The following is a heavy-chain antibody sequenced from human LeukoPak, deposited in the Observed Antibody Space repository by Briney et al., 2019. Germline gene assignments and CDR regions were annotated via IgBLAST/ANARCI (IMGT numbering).Heavy chain of an antibody. Sequence: QSGGSLRLSCAASGFTFSSYAMSWVRQAPGKGLEWVSGISGSGGSTYYADSVRGRFTISRDNSKNTLYLQMNSLRAVDTAVYYCAKGYDTIWYYFDYWGQGTLVTVSS. D-gene: IGHD6-13*01. CDR3: AKGYDTIWYYFDY. CDR1: GFTFSSYA. J-gene: IGHJ4*02. V-gene: IGHV3-23*01. CDR2: ISGSGGST.